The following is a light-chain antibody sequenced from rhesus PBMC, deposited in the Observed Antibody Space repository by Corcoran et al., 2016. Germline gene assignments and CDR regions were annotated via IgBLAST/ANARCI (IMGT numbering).Light chain of an antibody. CDR1: QNSESK. Sequence: DIQMTQSPSALSASVGDRVTISCRASQNSESKLAWYQQKPGKAPQLLIYAASSLKTGIPSRVSGSGSGTAFTLTITSLQPDGSASYYCQHSCDNPLPFSGGTKVGLK. V-gene: IGKV1S8*01. J-gene: IGKJ4*01. CDR3: QHSCDNPLP. CDR2: AAS.